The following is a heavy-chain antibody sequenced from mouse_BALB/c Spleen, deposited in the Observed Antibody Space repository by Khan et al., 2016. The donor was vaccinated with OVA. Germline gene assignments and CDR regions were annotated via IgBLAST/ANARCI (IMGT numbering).Heavy chain of an antibody. CDR2: ISYSGST. CDR3: ARGNYYGYYFDY. CDR1: GYSITNNHA. V-gene: IGHV3-2*02. J-gene: IGHJ2*01. D-gene: IGHD1-1*01. Sequence: EVELVESGPGLVKPSQSLSLTCTVTGYSITNNHAWNWIRQFPGNKLEWMGYISYSGSTNYNPSLKSRISITRDTSKNQFFLQLNSVTTEDTATYYCARGNYYGYYFDYWGQGTTLTVSS.